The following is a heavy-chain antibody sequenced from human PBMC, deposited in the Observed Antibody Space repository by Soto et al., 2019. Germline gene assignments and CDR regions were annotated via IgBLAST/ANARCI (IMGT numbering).Heavy chain of an antibody. Sequence: PGGSLRLSCAASGFTFSNYGMHWVRQAPGKGLEWVAVISYDGSNTCYADSVKGRFTISRDNSKNTLYLQMNSLRAEDTAVYYCAKNIGGYVPPYYFDYWGQGTLVTVSS. CDR2: ISYDGSNT. CDR3: AKNIGGYVPPYYFDY. D-gene: IGHD2-15*01. J-gene: IGHJ4*02. V-gene: IGHV3-30*18. CDR1: GFTFSNYG.